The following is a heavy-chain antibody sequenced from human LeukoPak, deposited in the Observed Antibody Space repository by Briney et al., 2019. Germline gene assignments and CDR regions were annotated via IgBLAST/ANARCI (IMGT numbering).Heavy chain of an antibody. CDR2: IYTSGST. CDR3: AFTDFKLERLPAT. V-gene: IGHV4-38-2*01. D-gene: IGHD1-1*01. Sequence: PSETLSLTCAVSGYSISSGYYWGWIRQPPGKGLEWIGRIYTSGSTNYNPSLKSRVTISVDTSKNQFSLKLSSVTAADTAVYYCAFTDFKLERLPATWGQGTLVTVSS. J-gene: IGHJ4*02. CDR1: GYSISSGYY.